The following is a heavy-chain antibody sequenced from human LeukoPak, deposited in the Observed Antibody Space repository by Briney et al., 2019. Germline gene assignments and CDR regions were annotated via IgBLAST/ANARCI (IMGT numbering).Heavy chain of an antibody. Sequence: KPSGTLSLTCTVSGVSINTYYASWIRQAPGKGLEFIGFIYNGGNTNYNPSLKSRATISVDTSNNQFSLRLTSVTAADTAMYYCAAGPWELDFWGQGTLVTVSS. V-gene: IGHV4-4*09. CDR1: GVSINTYY. CDR2: IYNGGNT. D-gene: IGHD1-26*01. CDR3: AAGPWELDF. J-gene: IGHJ4*02.